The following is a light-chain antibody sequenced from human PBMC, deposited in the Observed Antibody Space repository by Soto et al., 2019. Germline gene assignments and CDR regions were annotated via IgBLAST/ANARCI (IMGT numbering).Light chain of an antibody. CDR2: AAS. Sequence: DIQMTQSPSSLSASVGDRVTITCRASQGISNNLGWYQHKPGKAPKLLIHAASTLQSGVPSRFSGSGFGTDFTLTISSLQPEDVATYYCQKYNSAPATFGPGTQVDI. J-gene: IGKJ3*01. V-gene: IGKV1-27*01. CDR3: QKYNSAPAT. CDR1: QGISNN.